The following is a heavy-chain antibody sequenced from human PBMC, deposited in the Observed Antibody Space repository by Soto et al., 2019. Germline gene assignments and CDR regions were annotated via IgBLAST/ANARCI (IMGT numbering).Heavy chain of an antibody. V-gene: IGHV3-33*01. CDR2: IYYDGTQQ. CDR1: KFTFKNYG. Sequence: QEQLVESGGGVVPSGRSLRLSCAASKFTFKNYGMHWVRQAPGKGLEWVAVIYYDGTQQYYADSVKGRFTISRDNSKNTLSLQMHSLRAEDTAMYYCTRDRRSWYFDLWGPGTPVTVSS. CDR3: TRDRRSWYFDL. J-gene: IGHJ2*01.